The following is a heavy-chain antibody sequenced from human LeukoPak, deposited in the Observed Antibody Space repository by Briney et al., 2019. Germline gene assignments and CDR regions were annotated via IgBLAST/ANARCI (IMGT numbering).Heavy chain of an antibody. J-gene: IGHJ5*02. CDR1: GGSFSGYY. V-gene: IGHV4-34*01. CDR2: INHSGST. CDR3: AREETTPGIAAAGTSVNWFDP. D-gene: IGHD6-13*01. Sequence: PSHTLSLTCAVYGGSFSGYYWSWTRHPPRKGLEWIGEINHSGSTNYNPSLMSRVTISVDPSKNQFSLQLSSVTAAGTAVYSCAREETTPGIAAAGTSVNWFDPWGQGTLVTVSS.